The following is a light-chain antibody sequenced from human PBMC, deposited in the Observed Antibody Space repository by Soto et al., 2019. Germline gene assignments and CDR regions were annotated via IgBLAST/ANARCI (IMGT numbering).Light chain of an antibody. CDR3: AASDDSLYV. CDR2: SNN. V-gene: IGLV1-44*01. J-gene: IGLJ1*01. Sequence: QSVLTQPPSASGTPGQRVTISCSGSSSNIGSNTVNWYQQLPGTAPKLLIYSNNQRPSGVPDRFSGSKSGTSASLAISGLQSEDEADYYCAASDDSLYVFGTGTKVTVL. CDR1: SSNIGSNT.